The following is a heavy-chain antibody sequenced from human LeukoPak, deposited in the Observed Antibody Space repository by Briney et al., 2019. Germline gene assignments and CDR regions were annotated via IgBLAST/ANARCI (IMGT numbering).Heavy chain of an antibody. V-gene: IGHV4-34*01. CDR3: TRVLGYYVDDY. D-gene: IGHD1-26*01. J-gene: IGHJ4*02. CDR2: MNHSGRN. CDR1: GGSFSGYY. Sequence: KPSETLSLTCAVYGGSFSGYYWSWIRQPPGKGMEWVGEMNHSGRNNYKPSLKSRVNISEDKYKNQFSLKLSSVTAADTAVYYCTRVLGYYVDDYWGQGTLVTVSS.